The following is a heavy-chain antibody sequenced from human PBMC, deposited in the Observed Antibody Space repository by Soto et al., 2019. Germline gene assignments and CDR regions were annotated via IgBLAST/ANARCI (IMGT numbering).Heavy chain of an antibody. D-gene: IGHD3-3*01. V-gene: IGHV3-48*03. CDR1: GFTFSSYE. Sequence: LRLSCSASGFTFSSYEMNWVRQAPGKGLEWVSYISDSGRTIYYADSVKGRFTVSRDDAQNSVYLQMDSLRAEDTAVYYCARDLLHYDFWSGYSAYFYYGMDVWGPGTTVTV. CDR2: ISDSGRTI. J-gene: IGHJ6*02. CDR3: ARDLLHYDFWSGYSAYFYYGMDV.